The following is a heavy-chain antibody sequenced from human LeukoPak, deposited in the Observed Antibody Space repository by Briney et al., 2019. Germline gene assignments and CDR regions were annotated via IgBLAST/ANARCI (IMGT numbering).Heavy chain of an antibody. Sequence: SQTLSLTCAISGDIVSSNSVTWNWIRQSPSRGLEWLGRTYYRSTWYNDYAVSVRSRITVNPDTSKNQFSLHLNSVTPEDTAVYYCARRLTQYDCFDPWGQGILVTVSS. V-gene: IGHV6-1*01. J-gene: IGHJ5*02. D-gene: IGHD2-2*01. CDR3: ARRLTQYDCFDP. CDR2: TYYRSTWYN. CDR1: GDIVSSNSVT.